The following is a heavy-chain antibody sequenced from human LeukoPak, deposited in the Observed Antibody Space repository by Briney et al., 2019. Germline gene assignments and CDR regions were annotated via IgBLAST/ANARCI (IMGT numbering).Heavy chain of an antibody. CDR1: GFTVSTKY. D-gene: IGHD2-2*02. V-gene: IGHV3-53*01. CDR3: ARGLYTTRHLNHFDY. CDR2: IYTSGHT. J-gene: IGHJ4*02. Sequence: GGSLRLSCAASGFTVSTKYMSWVRQAPGEGLEWVSTIYTSGHTYYAASVKGRFTISRDDSKNTLYLQVNSLRAEDTAVYYCARGLYTTRHLNHFDYWGQGTPVTVSS.